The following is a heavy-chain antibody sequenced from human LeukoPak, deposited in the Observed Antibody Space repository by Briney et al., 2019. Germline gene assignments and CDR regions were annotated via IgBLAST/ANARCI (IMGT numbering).Heavy chain of an antibody. Sequence: SETLSLTCTVSGGSISSSSYYWGWIRQPPGKGLEWIGSIYYSGSTYYNPSLKSRVTISVDTSKNQFSLKLSSVTAADTAVYFCARDLVTHFYDTSGYYTRLGTPAWGQGTLVTVSS. CDR2: IYYSGST. CDR3: ARDLVTHFYDTSGYYTRLGTPA. J-gene: IGHJ5*02. CDR1: GGSISSSSYY. V-gene: IGHV4-39*02. D-gene: IGHD3-22*01.